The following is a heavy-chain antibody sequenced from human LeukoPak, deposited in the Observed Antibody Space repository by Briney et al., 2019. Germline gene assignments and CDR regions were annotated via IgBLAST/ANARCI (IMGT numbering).Heavy chain of an antibody. D-gene: IGHD6-19*01. V-gene: IGHV1-2*06. J-gene: IGHJ4*02. Sequence: GASVKVSCKASGYTFTGYYMHWVRQAPGQGLEWMGRINPNSGGTNYAQKFQGRVTMTRDTSISTAYMELSRLRSDDTAVYYCARGAVGFSGWYLDYWGQGTLVTVSS. CDR1: GYTFTGYY. CDR2: INPNSGGT. CDR3: ARGAVGFSGWYLDY.